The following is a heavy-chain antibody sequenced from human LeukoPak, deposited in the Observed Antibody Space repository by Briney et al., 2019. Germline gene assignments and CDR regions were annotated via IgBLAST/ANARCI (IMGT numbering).Heavy chain of an antibody. CDR2: IRYDGSNK. CDR1: GFTFSSYA. J-gene: IGHJ5*02. CDR3: AKLPSSGSGPKS. V-gene: IGHV3-30*02. Sequence: GGSLRLSCAASGFTFSSYAMSWVRQAPGKGLEWVAFIRYDGSNKYYADSVKGRFTISRDNSKNTLYLQMNSLRAEDTAVYYCAKLPSSGSGPKSWGQGTLVTVSS. D-gene: IGHD3-10*01.